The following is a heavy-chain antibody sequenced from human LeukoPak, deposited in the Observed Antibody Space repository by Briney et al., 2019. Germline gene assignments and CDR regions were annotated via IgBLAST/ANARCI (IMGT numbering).Heavy chain of an antibody. J-gene: IGHJ3*02. V-gene: IGHV4-30-2*01. CDR3: ARGYGDNSGAFDI. CDR2: IYYSGRT. CDR1: GGSIMVAAYS. Sequence: PSGTLSLTCGVSGGSIMVAAYSWSWIRQPPGKGLEWIGYIYYSGRTYYNPSLKSRVTISLDRSKNQFSLKVSSVTAADTAVYFCARGYGDNSGAFDIWGQGTLVTVSS. D-gene: IGHD4-23*01.